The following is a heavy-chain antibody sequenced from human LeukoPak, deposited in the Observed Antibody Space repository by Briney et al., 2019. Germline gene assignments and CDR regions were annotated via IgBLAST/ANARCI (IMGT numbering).Heavy chain of an antibody. CDR1: GFTFSSYA. CDR3: AKAYYGSSGYYYEGGAFDI. V-gene: IGHV3-23*01. Sequence: PGGSLRLSCAASGFTFSSYAMSWVRQAPGKGLEWVSAISGSGGSTYYADSVKGRFTISRDNSKNTLYLQMNSLRAEDTAVYYCAKAYYGSSGYYYEGGAFDIWGQGTMVTVSS. CDR2: ISGSGGST. D-gene: IGHD3-22*01. J-gene: IGHJ3*02.